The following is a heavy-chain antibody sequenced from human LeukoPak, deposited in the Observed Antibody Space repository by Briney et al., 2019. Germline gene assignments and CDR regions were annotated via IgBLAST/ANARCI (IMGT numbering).Heavy chain of an antibody. CDR1: GGTFSSYA. D-gene: IGHD3-10*01. CDR3: ARATIPNYYGSVSYFDY. CDR2: IIPILGRA. J-gene: IGHJ4*02. V-gene: IGHV1-69*11. Sequence: SVRVSCKASGGTFSSYAISWVRQAPGQGLEWMGRIIPILGRANYAQQFQGRVTITEDESKSTAYMELSSLRSEDTAVYYCARATIPNYYGSVSYFDYWGQGTLVTVSS.